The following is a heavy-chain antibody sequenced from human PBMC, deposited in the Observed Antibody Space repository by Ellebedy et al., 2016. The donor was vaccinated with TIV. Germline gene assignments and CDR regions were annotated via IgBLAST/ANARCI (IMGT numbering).Heavy chain of an antibody. Sequence: MPSETLSLTCSVSGGSVSSTRYYWAWIRQPPGKGLEYIGSVYYSGSPYYNPSLKSRVTMSVDTPKNQFSLRLTSVTAADTAVYFCARARGQYLYGSGSYFTNWGQGDMVTVSS. J-gene: IGHJ4*02. CDR3: ARARGQYLYGSGSYFTN. CDR2: VYYSGSP. D-gene: IGHD3-10*01. CDR1: GGSVSSTRYY. V-gene: IGHV4-39*07.